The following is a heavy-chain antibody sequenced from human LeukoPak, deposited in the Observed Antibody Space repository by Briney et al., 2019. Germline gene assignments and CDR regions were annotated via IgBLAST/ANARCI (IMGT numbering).Heavy chain of an antibody. Sequence: RGSLRLSCAASGFTFSSYAMSWVRQAPGKALEWVSTLCGGGGSTHYADSVKGRFTISRDNSKNTLYLQMNSLRAEDTAVYYCAKVGTGTTTLTGFFDYWGQGTLVTVSS. CDR1: GFTFSSYA. J-gene: IGHJ4*02. CDR2: LCGGGGST. CDR3: AKVGTGTTTLTGFFDY. V-gene: IGHV3-23*01. D-gene: IGHD1-7*01.